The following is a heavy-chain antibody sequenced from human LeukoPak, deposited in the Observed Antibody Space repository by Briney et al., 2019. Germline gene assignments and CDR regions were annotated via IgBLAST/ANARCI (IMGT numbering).Heavy chain of an antibody. V-gene: IGHV3-7*01. J-gene: IGHJ4*02. Sequence: GGSLRRSCAASGFTFSTYWTSWVRQTPGKGLEWVANINQYGSEKYYVDSVKGRFTTSRDNAKNSLYLQMNSLRVEDTAVYYCAKDCYDFWSGIFDYWGQGTLVTVSS. CDR3: AKDCYDFWSGIFDY. CDR1: GFTFSTYW. CDR2: INQYGSEK. D-gene: IGHD3-3*01.